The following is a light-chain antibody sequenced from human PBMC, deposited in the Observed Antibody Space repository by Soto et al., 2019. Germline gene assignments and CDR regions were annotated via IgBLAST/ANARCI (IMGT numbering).Light chain of an antibody. Sequence: DIQMTQSPSFVFASIGDRVTITCRASQGIGSWLAWYQQVPGRAPRLLIFPASPFQSGVSSRFRGSGSGTDFTLTITSLQPEDFATYFCLQANNFPVTFGEGTKVEMK. CDR1: QGIGSW. V-gene: IGKV1-12*01. J-gene: IGKJ4*01. CDR3: LQANNFPVT. CDR2: PAS.